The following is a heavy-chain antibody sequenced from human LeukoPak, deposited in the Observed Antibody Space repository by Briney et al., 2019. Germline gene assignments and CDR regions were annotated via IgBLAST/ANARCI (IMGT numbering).Heavy chain of an antibody. V-gene: IGHV1-69*13. CDR2: IIPIFGTA. CDR1: GYTFSSYA. J-gene: IGHJ4*02. Sequence: SVRVSCKASGYTFSSYAISWVRQAPGQGLEWMGGIIPIFGTANYAQKFQGRVTITADESTSTAYMELRSLRSDDTAVYYCARAVTYYYDSSGSYYFDYWGQGTLVTVSS. D-gene: IGHD3-22*01. CDR3: ARAVTYYYDSSGSYYFDY.